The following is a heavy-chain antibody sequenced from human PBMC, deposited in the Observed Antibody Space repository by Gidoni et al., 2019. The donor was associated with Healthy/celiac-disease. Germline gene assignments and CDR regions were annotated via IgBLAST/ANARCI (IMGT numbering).Heavy chain of an antibody. Sequence: QVQLVESGGGVVQPGRSLRLSCAASGFPFSSYGMHWVRQAPGKGLEWVAVISYDGSNKYYADSVKGRFTISRDNSKNTLYLQMNSLRAEDTAVYYCAKVGGLLPAIDYFDYWGQGTLVTVSS. CDR1: GFPFSSYG. J-gene: IGHJ4*02. D-gene: IGHD2-15*01. CDR2: ISYDGSNK. CDR3: AKVGGLLPAIDYFDY. V-gene: IGHV3-30*18.